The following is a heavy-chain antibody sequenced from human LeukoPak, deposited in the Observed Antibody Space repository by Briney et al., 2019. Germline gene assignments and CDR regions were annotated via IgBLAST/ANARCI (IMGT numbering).Heavy chain of an antibody. CDR3: ARHEAMVRGEDY. D-gene: IGHD5-18*01. J-gene: IGHJ4*02. CDR2: IYHSGST. Sequence: KPSETLSLTCAVSGYSVSSGYYWGWIRQPPGKGLEWIGSIYHSGSTYYNPSLKSRVTISVDTSKNQFSLKLSSVTAADTAVYYCARHEAMVRGEDYWGQGTLVTVSS. CDR1: GYSVSSGYY. V-gene: IGHV4-38-2*01.